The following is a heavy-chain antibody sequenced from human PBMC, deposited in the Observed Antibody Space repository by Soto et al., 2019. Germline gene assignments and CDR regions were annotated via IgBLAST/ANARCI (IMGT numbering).Heavy chain of an antibody. Sequence: GGSLRLSCADSGFTFDDYAMHWVRQAPGKGLEWVSGISWNSGSIGYADSVKGRFTISRDNAKNSLYLQMNSLRAEDTALYYCAKIKGHYDILTGYYIFDYWGQGTLVTVSS. D-gene: IGHD3-9*01. CDR2: ISWNSGSI. J-gene: IGHJ4*02. CDR3: AKIKGHYDILTGYYIFDY. CDR1: GFTFDDYA. V-gene: IGHV3-9*01.